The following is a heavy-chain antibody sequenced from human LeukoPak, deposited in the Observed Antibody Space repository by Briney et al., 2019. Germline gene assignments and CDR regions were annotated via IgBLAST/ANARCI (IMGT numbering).Heavy chain of an antibody. Sequence: SVKVSCKASGGTFSSYAISWVRQAPGQGLEWMGGIIPILGTANYAQKFQGRVTITADESTSTAYMELSSLRSEDTAVYYCARGTVAVAAYDYWGQGTLVTVSS. J-gene: IGHJ4*02. CDR2: IIPILGTA. D-gene: IGHD6-19*01. V-gene: IGHV1-69*01. CDR1: GGTFSSYA. CDR3: ARGTVAVAAYDY.